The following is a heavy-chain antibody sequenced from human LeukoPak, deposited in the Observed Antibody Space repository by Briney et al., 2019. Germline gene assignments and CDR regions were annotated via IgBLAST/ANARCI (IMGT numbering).Heavy chain of an antibody. CDR1: GFTFSNYW. J-gene: IGHJ4*02. CDR2: INSDGSST. Sequence: GGSLRLSCAASGFTFSNYWMHWARRAPGKGLVWDSRINSDGSSTNYADSVKGRFTISRDNAKNTLYLQMNSLRAEDTAVYYCARGLSGYASSLGYWGQGTLVTVSS. V-gene: IGHV3-74*01. D-gene: IGHD6-6*01. CDR3: ARGLSGYASSLGY.